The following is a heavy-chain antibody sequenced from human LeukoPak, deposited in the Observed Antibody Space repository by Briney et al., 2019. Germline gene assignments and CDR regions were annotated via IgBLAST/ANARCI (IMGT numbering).Heavy chain of an antibody. V-gene: IGHV3-23*01. D-gene: IGHD6-19*01. J-gene: IGHJ4*02. CDR1: GFTFMSYA. CDR2: ISGSGGDT. CDR3: AKTTAGYSSGRYPGWPIDY. Sequence: GGSLRLSCAASGFTFMSYAIYWVRQAPGKGLEWVSGISGSGGDTYFADSGKGRCTISIDHSKNTVFLQMNSLSVEETAVYYCAKTTAGYSSGRYPGWPIDYWGQGTLVTVSS.